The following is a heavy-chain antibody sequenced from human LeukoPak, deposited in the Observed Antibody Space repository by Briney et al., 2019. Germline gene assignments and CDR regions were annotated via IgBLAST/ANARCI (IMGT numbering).Heavy chain of an antibody. Sequence: GGSLRLSCAASGFTFSDYSMNWVRQAPGKGLEWISYIGISSGNTKYADSVKGRFTISGDSAKSSLYLQMNSLRVEDTAVYCCARDHNYAFDNWGQGTLVTVSS. CDR3: ARDHNYAFDN. D-gene: IGHD1-1*01. J-gene: IGHJ4*02. CDR1: GFTFSDYS. V-gene: IGHV3-48*04. CDR2: IGISSGNT.